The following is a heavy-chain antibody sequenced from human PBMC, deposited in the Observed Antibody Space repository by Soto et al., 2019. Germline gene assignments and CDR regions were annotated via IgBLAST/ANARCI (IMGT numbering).Heavy chain of an antibody. Sequence: GGSLRLSCAASGFTFSGYALSWVRQAPGKGLEWVSAISGSGGSTYYADSVKGRFTISRDNSKNTLYLQMNGLRAEDTAVYYCARPYQRPYYYYGMDVWGQGTTVTVSS. CDR2: ISGSGGST. J-gene: IGHJ6*02. D-gene: IGHD2-2*01. CDR1: GFTFSGYA. CDR3: ARPYQRPYYYYGMDV. V-gene: IGHV3-23*01.